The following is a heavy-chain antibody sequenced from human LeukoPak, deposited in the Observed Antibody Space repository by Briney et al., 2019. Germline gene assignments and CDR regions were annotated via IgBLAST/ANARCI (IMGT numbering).Heavy chain of an antibody. Sequence: GRSLRLSCVASGFIFSTYGMNWVRQAPGKGLEWVAVISYEGGNKDYSDSVKGRFTISRDNSKSTLYLQLNSLRADDTAVYYCAKDRHRGGYGPDGMDVWGQGTTVTVSS. J-gene: IGHJ6*02. CDR3: AKDRHRGGYGPDGMDV. CDR2: ISYEGGNK. V-gene: IGHV3-30*18. CDR1: GFIFSTYG. D-gene: IGHD5-24*01.